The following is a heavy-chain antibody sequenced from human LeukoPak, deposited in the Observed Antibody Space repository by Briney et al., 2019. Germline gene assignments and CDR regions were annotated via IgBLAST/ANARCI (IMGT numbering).Heavy chain of an antibody. V-gene: IGHV3-11*01. J-gene: IGHJ4*02. CDR2: ISIGGTTI. CDR1: GFTFSDYY. D-gene: IGHD5-18*01. CDR3: ARLGLRGYSYGIDF. Sequence: GGSLRLSCAASGFTFSDYYMSWIRQAPGKGLEWVSYISIGGTTIYYADSVKGRFTLSRDNAKNSLYLQMNSLRAEDTAVYYCARLGLRGYSYGIDFWGQGTLVTVSS.